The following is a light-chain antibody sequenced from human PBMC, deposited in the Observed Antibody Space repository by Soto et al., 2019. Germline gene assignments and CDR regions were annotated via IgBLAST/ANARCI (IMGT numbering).Light chain of an antibody. CDR2: DVS. CDR1: SSDVGGYNY. J-gene: IGLJ1*01. CDR3: SSYTSSSTPFYV. Sequence: DLTKPASVTGLPGQSSTISCTRTSSDVGGYNYVSWYQQHPGKAPKLMIYDVSNRPSGVSNRFSGSKSGNTASLTISGLQAEDEADYYCSSYTSSSTPFYVFGTGTKVTVL. V-gene: IGLV2-14*01.